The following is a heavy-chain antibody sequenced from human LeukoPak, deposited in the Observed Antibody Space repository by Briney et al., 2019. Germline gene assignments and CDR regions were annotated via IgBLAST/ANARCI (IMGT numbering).Heavy chain of an antibody. D-gene: IGHD6-13*01. Sequence: GASVKVSCKASGYTFTSYGINWVRQAPGQGLEWMGWISPYNDDTNYAQKFRGRVTMTTDTSTTTAYMELRSLRSDDTAVYYCARDRLQLVPYYWGQGTLVTVSS. CDR1: GYTFTSYG. CDR3: ARDRLQLVPYY. CDR2: ISPYNDDT. J-gene: IGHJ4*02. V-gene: IGHV1-18*01.